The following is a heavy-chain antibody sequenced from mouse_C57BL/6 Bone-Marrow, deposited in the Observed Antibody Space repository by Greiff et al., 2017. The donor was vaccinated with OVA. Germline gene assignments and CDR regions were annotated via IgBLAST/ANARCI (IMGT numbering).Heavy chain of an antibody. V-gene: IGHV8-8*01. CDR2: IWWEDDK. J-gene: IGHJ3*01. Sequence: QVQLKESGPGILQPSQTLSLTCSFSGFSLSTFGMGVGWIRQPSGKGLEWLAHIWWEDDKYYNPALKSRLTISKDTSKNQVFLKIANVDTADTATYYGARIEEGQLRLPFAYWGQGTLVTVSA. CDR1: GFSLSTFGMG. D-gene: IGHD3-2*02. CDR3: ARIEEGQLRLPFAY.